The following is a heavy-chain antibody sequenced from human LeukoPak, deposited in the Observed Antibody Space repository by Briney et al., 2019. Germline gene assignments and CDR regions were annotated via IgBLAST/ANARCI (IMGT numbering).Heavy chain of an antibody. CDR3: ARAGDGYEIGDRAFDI. J-gene: IGHJ3*02. D-gene: IGHD5-24*01. CDR2: INPSGGST. Sequence: GASVKVSCKASGYTFTSYYMHWVRQAPGQGLEWMGIINPSGGSTNYAQKFQGRVTITTDESTSTAYMELSSLRSEDTAVYYCARAGDGYEIGDRAFDIWGQGTMVTVSS. V-gene: IGHV1-46*01. CDR1: GYTFTSYY.